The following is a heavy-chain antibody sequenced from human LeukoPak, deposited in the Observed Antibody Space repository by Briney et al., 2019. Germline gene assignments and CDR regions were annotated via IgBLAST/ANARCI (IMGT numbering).Heavy chain of an antibody. D-gene: IGHD3-10*01. CDR2: IKKDGGEK. V-gene: IGHV3-7*04. CDR3: ARVYGSGSYWSHYTYYGMDV. J-gene: IGHJ6*02. CDR1: GFTFSSFW. Sequence: PGGSLRLSCAASGFTFSSFWMTWVRQAPGKGLEWVANIKKDGGEKYYVDSVKGRFTISRDNVKNSLYLQMNSLRAEDTAVYYCARVYGSGSYWSHYTYYGMDVWGQGTTVTVSS.